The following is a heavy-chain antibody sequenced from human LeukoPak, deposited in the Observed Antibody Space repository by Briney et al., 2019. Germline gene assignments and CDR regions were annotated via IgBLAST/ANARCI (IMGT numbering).Heavy chain of an antibody. V-gene: IGHV3-15*01. J-gene: IGHJ4*02. Sequence: NPGGSLRLSCAASGFTYSNYAMSWVRQAPGKGLEWVGRIKSKTDGGTTEYEAPVKGRFTISRDDSKNTVYLQMNSLKTEDTGVYYCTTERYGALVYWGQGTLVTVSS. CDR1: GFTYSNYA. CDR3: TTERYGALVY. D-gene: IGHD1-26*01. CDR2: IKSKTDGGTT.